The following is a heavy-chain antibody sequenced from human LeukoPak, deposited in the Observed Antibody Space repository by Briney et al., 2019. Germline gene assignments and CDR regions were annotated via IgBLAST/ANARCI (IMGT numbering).Heavy chain of an antibody. CDR2: ISYDGSNK. J-gene: IGHJ5*02. CDR1: GFTFSSYA. CDR3: ARAWEYNWNDGGFWFDP. D-gene: IGHD1-20*01. V-gene: IGHV3-30-3*01. Sequence: PGGSLRLSCAASGFTFSSYAMHWVRQAPGKGLEWVAVISYDGSNKYYADSVKGRFTISRDNSKNTLYLQMNSLRAEDTAVYYCARAWEYNWNDGGFWFDPWGQGTLVTVSS.